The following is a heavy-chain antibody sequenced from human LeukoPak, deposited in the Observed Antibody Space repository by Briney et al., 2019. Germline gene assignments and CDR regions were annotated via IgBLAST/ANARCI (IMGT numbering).Heavy chain of an antibody. CDR1: GGSISSSSYY. Sequence: SETLSLTCTVSGGSISSSSYYWGWIRQPPGKGLEWIGSIYYSGNTYYNPSLKSRVTISVDTSKNQFSLKLSSVTAADTAVYYCARWFYGSGSYRYWGQGTLVTVSS. D-gene: IGHD3-10*01. V-gene: IGHV4-39*01. CDR3: ARWFYGSGSYRY. CDR2: IYYSGNT. J-gene: IGHJ4*02.